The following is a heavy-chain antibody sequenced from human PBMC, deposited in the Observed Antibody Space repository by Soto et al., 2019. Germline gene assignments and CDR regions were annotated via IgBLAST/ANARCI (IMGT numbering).Heavy chain of an antibody. Sequence: QLQPQESGPGLVKPSETLSLTCSVSGGSASSTNHYWGWIRQPPGKGLEWIGSLFSGGSTSYNPSPSLKSRATISMDTSKNQFSLKLTSVTAADTALYFCAVGLAAGDFNYWGQGTLAIVS. J-gene: IGHJ4*02. CDR2: LFSGGST. D-gene: IGHD6-13*01. V-gene: IGHV4-39*01. CDR3: AVGLAAGDFNY. CDR1: GGSASSTNHY.